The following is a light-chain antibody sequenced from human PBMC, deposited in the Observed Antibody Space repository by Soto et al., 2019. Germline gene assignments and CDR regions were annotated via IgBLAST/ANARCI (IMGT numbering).Light chain of an antibody. CDR1: QSVSSSY. V-gene: IGKV3-20*01. CDR3: QGYGSAPGT. Sequence: EIVLTQSPGTLSLSPGERATLSCRASQSVSSSYLAWYQQKPGQAPRLLIYGASSRATGIPDRFSGSGSGTRLTLTISTVEGGELAVYCCQGYGSAPGTFGQGTKLEIK. CDR2: GAS. J-gene: IGKJ2*01.